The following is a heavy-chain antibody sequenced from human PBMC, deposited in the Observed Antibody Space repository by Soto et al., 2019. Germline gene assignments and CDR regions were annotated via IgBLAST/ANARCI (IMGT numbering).Heavy chain of an antibody. Sequence: SETLSLTCVVSGGSISSSDWWSWVRQTPGKALEWIGEIYHLGSTNYNPSLQSRVSMSLDKSNNQFSLTLTSVTAADTAVYFCAGSYKTDDYYFDYWGRG. CDR1: GGSISSSDW. V-gene: IGHV4-4*02. CDR2: IYHLGST. J-gene: IGHJ4*02. D-gene: IGHD3-16*01. CDR3: AGSYKTDDYYFDY.